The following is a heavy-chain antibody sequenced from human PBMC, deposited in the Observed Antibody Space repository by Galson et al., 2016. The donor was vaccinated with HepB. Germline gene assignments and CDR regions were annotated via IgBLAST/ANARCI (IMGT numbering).Heavy chain of an antibody. CDR2: IYPGNGNT. J-gene: IGHJ6*02. D-gene: IGHD2-15*01. CDR1: GYSFTTYA. CDR3: ARVPGVAAAAPNFHGLDV. V-gene: IGHV1-3*01. Sequence: SVKVSCKASGYSFTTYAMHWVRQAPGQRLEWLGWIYPGNGNTKYSDNFQGRVTITRDTSASTAYMELSSLRSEDTAVYYCARVPGVAAAAPNFHGLDVWGQGTSVSVSS.